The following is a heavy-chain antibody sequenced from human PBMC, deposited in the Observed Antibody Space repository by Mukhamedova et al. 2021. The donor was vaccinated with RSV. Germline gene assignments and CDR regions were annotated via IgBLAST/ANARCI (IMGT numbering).Heavy chain of an antibody. J-gene: IGHJ5*02. CDR3: GKGVWGRYGSRVDA. Sequence: WDGSNKDYADSVRGRFTASRDNSYNTVYLEVSNLRAEDTAVSYCGKGVWGRYGSRVDAWGQGTLVTVSS. D-gene: IGHD3-16*01. V-gene: IGHV3-30*15. CDR2: WDGSNK.